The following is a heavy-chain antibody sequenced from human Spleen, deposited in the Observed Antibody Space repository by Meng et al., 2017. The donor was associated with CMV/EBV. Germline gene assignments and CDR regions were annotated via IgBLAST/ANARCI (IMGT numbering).Heavy chain of an antibody. V-gene: IGHV3-30*02. Sequence: GGSLRLSCAASGFTFSTYAVHWVRQAPGKGLEWVAFIWSDGSNKYYADSVKGRFTISKDNSKNTLYLQMNSLKPEDTALYYCAKNYDLAGGYSGWFDPWGQGTLVTVSS. CDR1: GFTFSTYA. CDR2: IWSDGSNK. CDR3: AKNYDLAGGYSGWFDP. D-gene: IGHD3-3*01. J-gene: IGHJ5*02.